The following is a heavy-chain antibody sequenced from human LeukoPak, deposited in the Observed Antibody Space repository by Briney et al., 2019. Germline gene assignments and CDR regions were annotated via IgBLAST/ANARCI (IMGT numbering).Heavy chain of an antibody. CDR1: GFPFSTYL. V-gene: IGHV3-7*01. J-gene: IGHJ4*02. CDR2: IKQDGIEK. Sequence: PGGSLRLSCAASGFPFSTYLMTWVRQAPGKGLEWVANIKQDGIEKYYVGSVRGRFTISRDNARNSLYLQMNSLRADDTAVYYCARGGSGYYYGGHFDYWGQGTLVTVSS. D-gene: IGHD3-22*01. CDR3: ARGGSGYYYGGHFDY.